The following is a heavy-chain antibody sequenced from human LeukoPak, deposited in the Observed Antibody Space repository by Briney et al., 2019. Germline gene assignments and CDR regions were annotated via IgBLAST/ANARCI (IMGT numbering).Heavy chain of an antibody. CDR2: FDPEDGET. D-gene: IGHD3-10*01. V-gene: IGHV1-24*01. Sequence: ASVKVSCKVSGYTLTELSMHWVRQAPGKGLEWMGGFDPEDGETIYAQKFQGRVTMTEDASTDTAYMELSSLRSEDTAVYYCASRITMVRGGSAWFDPWGQGTLVTVSS. CDR3: ASRITMVRGGSAWFDP. J-gene: IGHJ5*02. CDR1: GYTLTELS.